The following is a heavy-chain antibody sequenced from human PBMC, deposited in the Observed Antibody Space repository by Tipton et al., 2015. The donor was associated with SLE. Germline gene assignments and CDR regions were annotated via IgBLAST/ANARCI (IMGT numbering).Heavy chain of an antibody. J-gene: IGHJ4*02. D-gene: IGHD6-19*01. Sequence: TLSLTCAVYGGSFSGYYWSWIRQPPGKGLEWIGEINHSGSTYYNPSLKSRVTISVDTSKNQFSLKLSSVTAADTAVYYCASWAVAGTVDYWGQGTLVTVSS. CDR1: GGSFSGYY. V-gene: IGHV4-34*01. CDR3: ASWAVAGTVDY. CDR2: INHSGST.